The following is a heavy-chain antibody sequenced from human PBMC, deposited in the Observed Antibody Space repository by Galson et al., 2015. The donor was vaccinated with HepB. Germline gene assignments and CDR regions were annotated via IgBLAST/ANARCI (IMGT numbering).Heavy chain of an antibody. CDR1: GFAFRTYA. V-gene: IGHV3-23*01. Sequence: SLRLSCAPSGFAFRTYAMSWVRQAPGKGLEWVSAIGDDGGSTYYADSVKGRFTISRDNSKNTLYLQMISLSAEDTAVYYCAKVFDYYYRVVDVCGQGTTVTVSS. CDR2: IGDDGGST. J-gene: IGHJ6*02. CDR3: AKVFDYYYRVVDV.